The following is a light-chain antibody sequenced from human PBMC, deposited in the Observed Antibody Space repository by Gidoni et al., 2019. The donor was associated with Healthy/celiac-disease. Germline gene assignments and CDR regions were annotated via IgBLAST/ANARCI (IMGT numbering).Light chain of an antibody. Sequence: DMQMTHAPSSLSASLGDRVTITSRASHGISNYLAGYQQKSGKVPKLLIYDASTLQSGVPSRFSVIGSGKDFTLTISSLQPEDVATYYCQKYNSPPRTFGQGTKVEIK. CDR1: HGISNY. CDR3: QKYNSPPRT. CDR2: DAS. V-gene: IGKV1-27*01. J-gene: IGKJ1*01.